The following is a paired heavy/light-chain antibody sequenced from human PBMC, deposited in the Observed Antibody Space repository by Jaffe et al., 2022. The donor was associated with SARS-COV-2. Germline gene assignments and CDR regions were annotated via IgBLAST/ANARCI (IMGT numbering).Heavy chain of an antibody. V-gene: IGHV4-39*01. CDR1: GGPFSSSSYY. D-gene: IGHD5-18*01. Sequence: QLQLQESGPGLVKPSETLSLTCTVSGGPFSSSSYYWGWIRQPPGKGLEWIGAIWYIGSTHYNPSLESRATIFIDTSKNQFSLKLSSVTAADTAVYYCARQPRPDYMDTAMTVDHWGQGALVTVSS. CDR3: ARQPRPDYMDTAMTVDH. J-gene: IGHJ4*02. CDR2: IWYIGST.
Light chain of an antibody. Sequence: DIQMTQSPSSLSASIGDRVTITCRASQGISNYLAWFQQKPGKAPKSLIYAASSLQSGVPSRFSGSGSGTDFTLTISSLQPEDFATYYCEQYYRYPPTFGQGTRLEIK. J-gene: IGKJ5*01. CDR2: AAS. V-gene: IGKV1-16*01. CDR3: EQYYRYPPT. CDR1: QGISNY.